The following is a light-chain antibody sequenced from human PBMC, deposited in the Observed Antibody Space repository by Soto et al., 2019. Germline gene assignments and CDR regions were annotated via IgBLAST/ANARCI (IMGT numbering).Light chain of an antibody. CDR1: SSNIGAGYD. CDR3: QSYDSSLSGYV. J-gene: IGLJ1*01. Sequence: QSVLTQPPSVSGAPGQRVTISCTGNSSNIGAGYDVHWYQQLPGTAPKLLIYNNNNRPSGVPDRFSGSKSGTSASLAITGLQAEDEADYYCQSYDSSLSGYVFGTGTKVTVL. V-gene: IGLV1-40*01. CDR2: NNN.